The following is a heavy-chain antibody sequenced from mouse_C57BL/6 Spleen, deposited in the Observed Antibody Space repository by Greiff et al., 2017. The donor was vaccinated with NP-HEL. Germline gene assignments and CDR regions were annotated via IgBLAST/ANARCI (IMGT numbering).Heavy chain of an antibody. CDR1: GYSITSGYY. Sequence: DVKLQESGPGLVKPSQSLSLTCSVTGYSITSGYYWNWIRQFPGNKLEWMGYISYDGSNNYNPSLKNRISITRDTSKNQFFLKLNSVTTEDTATYYCAREVTTVVARWYFDVWGTGTTVTVSS. CDR2: ISYDGSN. V-gene: IGHV3-6*01. CDR3: AREVTTVVARWYFDV. D-gene: IGHD1-1*01. J-gene: IGHJ1*03.